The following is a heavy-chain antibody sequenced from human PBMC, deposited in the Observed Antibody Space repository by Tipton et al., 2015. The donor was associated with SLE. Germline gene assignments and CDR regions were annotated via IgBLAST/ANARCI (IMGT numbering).Heavy chain of an antibody. CDR2: IYYSGST. CDR3: ARGPYSYMDV. V-gene: IGHV4-39*07. Sequence: TLSLTCTVSNGSISSSPYYWGWIRQSPGKGLEWVGSIYYSGSTYYNPSLKSRVTISVDTSRNQCSLNLTSVTAADTAVYYCARGPYSYMDVWGKGTTLTVSS. J-gene: IGHJ6*03. CDR1: NGSISSSPYY.